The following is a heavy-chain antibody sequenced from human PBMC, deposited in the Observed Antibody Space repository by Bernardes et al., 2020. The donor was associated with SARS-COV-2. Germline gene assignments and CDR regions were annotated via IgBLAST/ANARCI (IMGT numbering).Heavy chain of an antibody. CDR1: GYTFTGYY. D-gene: IGHD3-10*01. CDR3: AREPRITMVRGVPPPFDY. Sequence: ASVKVSCKASGYTFTGYYMHWVRQAPGQGLEWMGWINPNSGGTNYAQKFQGRVTMTRDTSISTAYMELSRLRSDDTAVYYCAREPRITMVRGVPPPFDYWGQGTLVTVSS. CDR2: INPNSGGT. J-gene: IGHJ4*02. V-gene: IGHV1-2*02.